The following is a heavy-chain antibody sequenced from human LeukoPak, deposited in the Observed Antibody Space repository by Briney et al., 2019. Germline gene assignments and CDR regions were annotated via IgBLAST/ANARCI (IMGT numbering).Heavy chain of an antibody. V-gene: IGHV3-13*01. CDR1: GFIVSNYD. Sequence: PGGSLRLSCAASGFIVSNYDVHWVRQRPGKGLEWVSTIGTGGDTYYADSVQGRFTISRESAMNSVYLQMRSLRGGDTADYYCAREYVLAVAGTNYYHGMDVWGQGTAVTVSS. CDR2: IGTGGDT. CDR3: AREYVLAVAGTNYYHGMDV. D-gene: IGHD6-19*01. J-gene: IGHJ6*02.